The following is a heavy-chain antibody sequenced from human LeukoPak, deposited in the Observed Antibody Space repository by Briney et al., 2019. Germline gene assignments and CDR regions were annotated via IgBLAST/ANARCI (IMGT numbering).Heavy chain of an antibody. CDR3: ATGPGRGGATWSS. Sequence: ASVKVSCKASGYTFTGYYMHWVRQAPGQGLEWMGWINPNSGGTNYAQKFQGWVTMTRDTSISTAYMELSRLRSDDTAVYYCATGPGRGGATWSSWGQGTLVTVSS. CDR1: GYTFTGYY. J-gene: IGHJ5*02. D-gene: IGHD1-26*01. CDR2: INPNSGGT. V-gene: IGHV1-2*04.